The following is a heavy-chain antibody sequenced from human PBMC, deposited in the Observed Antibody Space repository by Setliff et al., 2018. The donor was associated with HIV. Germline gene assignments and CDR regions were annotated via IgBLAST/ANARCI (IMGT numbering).Heavy chain of an antibody. J-gene: IGHJ5*02. CDR2: MYHSGTT. V-gene: IGHV4-4*02. D-gene: IGHD3-16*01. CDR1: GASVSDTIW. CDR3: AKDRGRGNWLDP. Sequence: PSETLSLTCTVSGASVSDTIWWSWVRQSPGKGLEWIGEMYHSGTTHYNPSLKSRVTISVDMSNNQFSLKVTSVTAADTAVYYCAKDRGRGNWLDPWGQGTLVTVSS.